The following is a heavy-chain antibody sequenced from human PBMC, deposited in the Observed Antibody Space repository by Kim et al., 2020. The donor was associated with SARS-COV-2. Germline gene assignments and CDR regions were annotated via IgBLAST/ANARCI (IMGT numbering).Heavy chain of an antibody. Sequence: DGSEKNFMDTVKGRFTISRDNAKPSVFLQMNSLRVDDPAVYFCARSLQIDYWGQGTRVTVSS. CDR2: DGSEK. V-gene: IGHV3-7*03. J-gene: IGHJ4*02. CDR3: ARSLQIDY.